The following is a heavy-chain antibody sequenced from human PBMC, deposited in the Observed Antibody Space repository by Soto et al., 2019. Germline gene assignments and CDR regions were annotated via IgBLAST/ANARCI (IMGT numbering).Heavy chain of an antibody. D-gene: IGHD3-10*01. Sequence: QLQLQESGPGLVQPSGTLSLTCTVSGGSITSGDNYYWGWVRQPPGKGLEYIGSVHNNGRTYSNPSLKSRVTASAAPSKNLVSLKFTSVPAADPAVYYCARHGAGSQYPVDSWGPGTLVTVSS. V-gene: IGHV4-39*01. CDR1: GGSITSGDNYY. CDR3: ARHGAGSQYPVDS. CDR2: VHNNGRT. J-gene: IGHJ4*02.